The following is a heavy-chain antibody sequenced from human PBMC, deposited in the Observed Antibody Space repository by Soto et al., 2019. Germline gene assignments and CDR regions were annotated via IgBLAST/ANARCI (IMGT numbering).Heavy chain of an antibody. CDR3: ARPSWEWGYGMDV. CDR1: GCSISSSSYY. J-gene: IGHJ6*02. D-gene: IGHD7-27*01. CDR2: IYYSGST. V-gene: IGHV4-39*01. Sequence: SDTLSLTCTVSGCSISSSSYYWGWIRHPPGKGLEWIGSIYYSGSTYYNPSLKSRVTISVDTSKNQFSLKLSSVTAADTAVYYCARPSWEWGYGMDVWGQGTTVT.